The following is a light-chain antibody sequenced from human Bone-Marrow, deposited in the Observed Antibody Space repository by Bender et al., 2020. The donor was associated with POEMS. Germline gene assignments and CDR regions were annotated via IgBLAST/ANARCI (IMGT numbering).Light chain of an antibody. CDR3: AVWDDSLNGWV. J-gene: IGLJ3*02. CDR2: SSH. Sequence: QSVLTQPPSASGTPGQRVTISCSGGSSNIGAHAVNWYQHLPGTAPKLLIYSSHRRPSEVPDRFSGSRSGTAAPLAISGLQSEDEADYYFAVWDDSLNGWVFGGGTKLTVL. CDR1: SSNIGAHA. V-gene: IGLV1-44*01.